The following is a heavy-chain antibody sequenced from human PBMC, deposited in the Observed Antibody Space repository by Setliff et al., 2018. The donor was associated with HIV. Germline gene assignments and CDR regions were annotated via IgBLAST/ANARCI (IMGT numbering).Heavy chain of an antibody. Sequence: SETLSLTCTVSGGSISRYYWSWIRQPAGEGLEWIGRIYPSGNINYNPSLKSRLTMSIDTSKNQFSLKLSSVTATDTAVYYCARDAGPHYGSGPPLEYWGQGIQVTVYS. CDR1: GGSISRYY. J-gene: IGHJ4*02. D-gene: IGHD3-10*01. V-gene: IGHV4-4*07. CDR2: IYPSGNI. CDR3: ARDAGPHYGSGPPLEY.